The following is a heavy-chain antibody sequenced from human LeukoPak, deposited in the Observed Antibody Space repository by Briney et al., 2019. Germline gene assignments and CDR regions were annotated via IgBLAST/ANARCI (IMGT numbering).Heavy chain of an antibody. CDR2: ISAYNGNT. V-gene: IGHV1-18*01. D-gene: IGHD3-10*01. Sequence: ASVKVSCKASGYTFTSYGISWVRQAPGQGLEWMGWISAYNGNTNYAQKLQGRVTMTTDTSTSTAYMELRSLRAEDTAMYYCARSPSLPWFGEFDCWGQGTVVTVSS. J-gene: IGHJ4*02. CDR1: GYTFTSYG. CDR3: ARSPSLPWFGEFDC.